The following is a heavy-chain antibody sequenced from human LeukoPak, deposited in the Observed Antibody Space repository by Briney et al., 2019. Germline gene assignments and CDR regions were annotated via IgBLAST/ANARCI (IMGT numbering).Heavy chain of an antibody. CDR2: MSRSGTTI. J-gene: IGHJ5*02. D-gene: IGHD3-22*01. CDR3: ARDQHSYDSSGNPA. V-gene: IGHV3-48*03. CDR1: GFTLSNYE. Sequence: PGGSLRLSCAASGFTLSNYEMNWVRQAPGRGLEWLSYMSRSGTTIYYADSVKGRFTISRDNAKNSMYLQMNSLRGEDTAIYYCARDQHSYDSSGNPAWGQGALVTVSS.